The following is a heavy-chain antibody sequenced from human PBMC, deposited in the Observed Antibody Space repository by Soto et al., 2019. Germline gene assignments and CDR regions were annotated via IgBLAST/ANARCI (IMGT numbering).Heavy chain of an antibody. CDR2: MNPNSGNT. D-gene: IGHD5-12*01. V-gene: IGHV1-8*01. CDR1: GYTFTSYD. Sequence: QVQLVQSGAEVKKPGASVRVSCKASGYTFTSYDIYWVRQATGQGLESMGWMNPNSGNTGYAQKFQGRVTMTRNTSISTAYMELSSPRSEDTAVYYCARWPAEMATNLAPYYYYGMDVWGRGTTVTVSS. J-gene: IGHJ6*02. CDR3: ARWPAEMATNLAPYYYYGMDV.